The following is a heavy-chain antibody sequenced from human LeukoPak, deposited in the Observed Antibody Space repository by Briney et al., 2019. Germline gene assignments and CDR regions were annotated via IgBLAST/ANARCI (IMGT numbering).Heavy chain of an antibody. Sequence: GGSLRLSCAASGFTFSSYWMHWVRQAPGKGLVWVSRINGDGSSSTYADSVKGRFTISRDNAKNTLYLQMNSLRAEDTALYFCARDTYTTSSARGAYWGQGTLVTVTS. J-gene: IGHJ4*02. CDR1: GFTFSSYW. D-gene: IGHD6-6*01. V-gene: IGHV3-74*01. CDR3: ARDTYTTSSARGAY. CDR2: INGDGSSS.